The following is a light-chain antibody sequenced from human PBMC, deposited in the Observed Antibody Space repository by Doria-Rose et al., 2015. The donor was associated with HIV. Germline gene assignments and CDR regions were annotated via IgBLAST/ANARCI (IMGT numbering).Light chain of an antibody. CDR2: WAS. V-gene: IGKV4-1*01. CDR1: QSLLYTSKNY. J-gene: IGKJ3*01. CDR3: QQYYDTPS. Sequence: DIRVTQSPESLGMSLGERATLNCKSNQSLLYTSKNYLAWYQQKPGQPPKLLIYWASTRQSGVPARFSGSGSGTDFTLTISSLEPEDVAVYYCQQYYDTPSFGPGTTVDIK.